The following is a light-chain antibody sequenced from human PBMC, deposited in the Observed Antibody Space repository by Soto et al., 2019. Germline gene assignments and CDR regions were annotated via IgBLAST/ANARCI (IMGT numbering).Light chain of an antibody. V-gene: IGLV1-51*01. J-gene: IGLJ1*01. CDR3: GAWDSSLSTYV. CDR2: DSD. Sequence: QSVLPQPPSVAAAPGRKVTISCSGTGSNMGRNYVSWYQQFPGTVPKLLIYDSDNRPSGIPDRFSASKSGTSATLAITGLQTGDEADYYCGAWDSSLSTYVFGSGTKLTVL. CDR1: GSNMGRNY.